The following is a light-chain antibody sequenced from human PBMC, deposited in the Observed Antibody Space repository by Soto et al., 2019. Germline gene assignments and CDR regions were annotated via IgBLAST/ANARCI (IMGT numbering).Light chain of an antibody. CDR1: SSDVGAFNY. J-gene: IGLJ2*01. CDR2: EVR. Sequence: QSALTQPASVSGSPGQSITISCTGTSSDVGAFNYVSWYQQHPGKAPKLMIFEVRIRSSGVSNRFSGSQSGNTASLTISGLQADDEAEYYCSSYTTRNTLVFGGGTKLTVL. CDR3: SSYTTRNTLV. V-gene: IGLV2-14*01.